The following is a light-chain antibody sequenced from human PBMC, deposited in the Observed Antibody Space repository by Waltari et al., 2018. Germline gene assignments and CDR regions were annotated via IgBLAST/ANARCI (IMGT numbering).Light chain of an antibody. Sequence: DIVLTQSPGTLSLSPGERATLACRASQSVSRSLAWYQQKPGQAPRLLLYDASRRATGIPYRFSGSGSGTDFSLTISRLEPEDFAVYYCQHYVSFPATFGQGTKVEI. V-gene: IGKV3-20*01. CDR3: QHYVSFPAT. CDR1: QSVSRS. CDR2: DAS. J-gene: IGKJ1*01.